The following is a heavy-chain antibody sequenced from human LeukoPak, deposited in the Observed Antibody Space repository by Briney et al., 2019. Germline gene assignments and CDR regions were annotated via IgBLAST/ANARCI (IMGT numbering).Heavy chain of an antibody. CDR1: GFTFSNYY. D-gene: IGHD6-19*01. J-gene: IGHJ2*01. Sequence: TGGSLRLSCAASGFTFSNYYMSWVRQAPGKGLEWVSAISGSGGTTYYADSVKGRFTISRDNSKNTLYLQMNSLRAEDTAVYYCAKDTEQWLPWYFDLWGRGTLVTVSS. V-gene: IGHV3-23*01. CDR2: ISGSGGTT. CDR3: AKDTEQWLPWYFDL.